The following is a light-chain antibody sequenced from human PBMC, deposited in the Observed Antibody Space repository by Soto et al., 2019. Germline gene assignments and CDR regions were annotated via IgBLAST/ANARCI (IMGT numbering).Light chain of an antibody. CDR3: QSSDSSGRYPYV. CDR1: ALPKQY. CDR2: KDN. J-gene: IGLJ1*01. V-gene: IGLV3-25*02. Sequence: SYELAQPPSVSVSPGQTARITCSGDALPKQYAYWYQQKPGQAPVVVIYKDNGRPSGIPERFSGSSSGTTVTLTISGVQAEDEAYYYCQSSDSSGRYPYVFGTGTKVTGL.